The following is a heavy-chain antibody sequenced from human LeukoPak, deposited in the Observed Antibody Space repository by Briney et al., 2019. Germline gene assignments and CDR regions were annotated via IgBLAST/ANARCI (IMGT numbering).Heavy chain of an antibody. J-gene: IGHJ3*01. D-gene: IGHD2-15*01. CDR3: GYCTGCRCYRASSFDF. V-gene: IGHV3-21*03. CDR2: ISGSSTYI. Sequence: GGSLPLTRAASDFTFISYSLNWLRQAPGKGLEWVSAISGSSTYISYPDSVKGRFTVSRDNPKHSLYLHMNSLTAEDTAVYYCGYCTGCRCYRASSFDFWGQGTMVIVSS. CDR1: DFTFISYS.